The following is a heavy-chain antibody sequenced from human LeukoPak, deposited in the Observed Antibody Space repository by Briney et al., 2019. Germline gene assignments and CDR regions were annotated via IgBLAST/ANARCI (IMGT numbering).Heavy chain of an antibody. J-gene: IGHJ3*02. CDR2: IIPIFGTA. D-gene: IGHD3-10*01. CDR3: ARDPPLWFGELSPDAFDI. CDR1: GGTFSSYA. V-gene: IGHV1-69*06. Sequence: RWASVKVSCKASGGTFSSYAISWVRQAPGQGLEWMGGIIPIFGTANYAQKFQGRVTITADKSTSTAYMELSSLRSEGTAVYYYARDPPLWFGELSPDAFDIWGQGTMVTVSS.